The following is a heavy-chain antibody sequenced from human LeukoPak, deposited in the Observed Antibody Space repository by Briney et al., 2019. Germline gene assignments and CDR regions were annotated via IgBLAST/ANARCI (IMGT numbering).Heavy chain of an antibody. CDR3: ARAGLSSAHNWFDP. CDR1: GYTFSTYA. V-gene: IGHV1-3*01. CDR2: INAGNGNT. J-gene: IGHJ5*02. D-gene: IGHD3-22*01. Sequence: ASVKVSCKASGYTFSTYAIHWVRQAPGQRLEWMGWINAGNGNTKSSQKFQGRVTVTRDTSASTAYMELSSLRSEDTAVYYCARAGLSSAHNWFDPWGQGTLVTVSP.